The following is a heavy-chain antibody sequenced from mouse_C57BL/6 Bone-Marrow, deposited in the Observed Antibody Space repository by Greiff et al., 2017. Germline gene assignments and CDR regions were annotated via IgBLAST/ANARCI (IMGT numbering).Heavy chain of an antibody. CDR2: IDPENGDT. CDR1: GFNIKDDY. D-gene: IGHD1-1*02. CDR3: TRAYYYLLDY. V-gene: IGHV14-4*01. J-gene: IGHJ2*01. Sequence: VQLQQSGAELVRPGDSVKLSCTASGFNIKDDYMHWVKQRPEQGLEWIGWIDPENGDTEYASKFQGKATITADTSSITAYRQLSSLTSEDTAVYYCTRAYYYLLDYWGPGTTLTVSS.